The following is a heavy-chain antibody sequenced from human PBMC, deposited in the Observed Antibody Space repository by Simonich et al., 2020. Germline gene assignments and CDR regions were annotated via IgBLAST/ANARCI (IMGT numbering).Heavy chain of an antibody. CDR1: GGSISSSSYY. D-gene: IGHD6-6*01. CDR3: ARWAYSSSYFDY. V-gene: IGHV4-39*01. Sequence: QLQLQESGPGLVKPSETLSLTCTVSGGSISSSSYYWGWIRQPPGKGLGWIGDIYYSGSTYYNPSLKRRVTISVDTSKNQFSLKLSSVTAADTAVYYCARWAYSSSYFDYWGQGTLVTVSS. CDR2: IYYSGST. J-gene: IGHJ4*02.